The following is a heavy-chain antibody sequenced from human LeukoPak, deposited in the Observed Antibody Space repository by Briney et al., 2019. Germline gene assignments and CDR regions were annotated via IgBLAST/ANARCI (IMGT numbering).Heavy chain of an antibody. CDR2: IYYSGST. CDR3: ARLRNRLSSGWYYFDY. J-gene: IGHJ4*02. Sequence: SETLSLTCTVSGGSISSSSYYWGWIRQPPGKGLEWIGSIYYSGSTYYNPSLKSRVTISVDTPKNQFSLKLSSVTAADTAVYYCARLRNRLSSGWYYFDYWGQGTLVTVSS. D-gene: IGHD6-19*01. V-gene: IGHV4-39*01. CDR1: GGSISSSSYY.